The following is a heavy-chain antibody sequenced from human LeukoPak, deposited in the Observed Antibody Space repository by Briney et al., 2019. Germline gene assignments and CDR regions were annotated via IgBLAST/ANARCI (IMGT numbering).Heavy chain of an antibody. CDR2: ISGSGGST. Sequence: GGSLRLSCVASGFTLSSYAMSGVRPAPGRGVAGVSAISGSGGSTYYADSVKGRFTISRDNAKNTLYLQMNSLRAEDTAVYYCAKDRSITMIVVVITPFDYWGQGTLVTVSS. J-gene: IGHJ4*02. V-gene: IGHV3-23*01. CDR3: AKDRSITMIVVVITPFDY. CDR1: GFTLSSYA. D-gene: IGHD3-22*01.